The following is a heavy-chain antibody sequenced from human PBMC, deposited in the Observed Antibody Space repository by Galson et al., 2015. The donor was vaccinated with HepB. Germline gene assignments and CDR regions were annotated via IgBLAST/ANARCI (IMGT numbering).Heavy chain of an antibody. CDR1: GFNFTSSA. Sequence: SVKVSCKASGFNFTSSAMQWVRQAPGQRLEWIGWIAVGSGNTKDAQKFQERVTITRDMSTRTAYMELSSLRSEDTAVYYCAAGIVGTTTPDFDSWGQGTLVTVSS. CDR2: IAVGSGNT. CDR3: AAGIVGTTTPDFDS. J-gene: IGHJ4*02. V-gene: IGHV1-58*02. D-gene: IGHD1-26*01.